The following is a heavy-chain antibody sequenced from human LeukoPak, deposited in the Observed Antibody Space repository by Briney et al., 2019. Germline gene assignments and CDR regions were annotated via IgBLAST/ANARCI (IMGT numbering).Heavy chain of an antibody. CDR1: GYTFTSYD. CDR3: ARGPHAAKTWYYYGSGSDNWFDP. J-gene: IGHJ5*02. V-gene: IGHV1-8*01. Sequence: ASVKVSCKASGYTFTSYDINWVRQATGQGLEWMGWINPNSGNTGYAQKFQGRVTMTRNTSISTAYMELSSLRSEDTAVYYCARGPHAAKTWYYYGSGSDNWFDPWGQGTLVTVSS. D-gene: IGHD3-10*01. CDR2: INPNSGNT.